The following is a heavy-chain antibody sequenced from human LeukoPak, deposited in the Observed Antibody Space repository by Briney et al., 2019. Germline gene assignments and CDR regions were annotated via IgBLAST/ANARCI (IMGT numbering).Heavy chain of an antibody. J-gene: IGHJ6*02. D-gene: IGHD3-3*01. Sequence: GASVKVSCKASGYTFTNFYMHWVRQAPGQGLEWMGIINPRGGSTTSAQKFQGRITLTRDTSTSTFYMELSSLRSDDTAVYYCARLLDYDFWSGYYQAYYYYGMDVWGQGTTVTVSS. CDR1: GYTFTNFY. V-gene: IGHV1-46*01. CDR2: INPRGGST. CDR3: ARLLDYDFWSGYYQAYYYYGMDV.